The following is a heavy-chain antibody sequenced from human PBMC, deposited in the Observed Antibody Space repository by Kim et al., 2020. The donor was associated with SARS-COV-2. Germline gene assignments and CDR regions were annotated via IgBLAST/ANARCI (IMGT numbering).Heavy chain of an antibody. CDR3: ARVGFSRPLAAAGTGWFDP. CDR2: INAGNGNT. D-gene: IGHD6-13*01. Sequence: ASVKVSCKASGYTFTSYAMHWVRQAPGQRLEWMGWINAGNGNTKYSQKFQGRVTITRDTSASTAYMELSSLRSEDTAVYYCARVGFSRPLAAAGTGWFDPWGQGTLVTVSS. V-gene: IGHV1-3*01. J-gene: IGHJ5*02. CDR1: GYTFTSYA.